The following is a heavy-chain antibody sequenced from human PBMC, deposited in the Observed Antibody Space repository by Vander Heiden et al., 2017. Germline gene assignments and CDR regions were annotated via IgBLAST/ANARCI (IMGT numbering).Heavy chain of an antibody. CDR2: IYRGGST. J-gene: IGHJ2*01. CDR1: GFTVSSNY. Sequence: EVQLVESGGSLIQPGGSLRLSCAASGFTVSSNYMTWCPRASGKGLEWVSVIYRGGSTYYADSVKGRFTISRDNSKNTLYLQMNSMRAEDTAVYYWARDAIHSAGGPELNFDLWGRGTLVTVSS. D-gene: IGHD2-8*02. V-gene: IGHV3-53*01. CDR3: ARDAIHSAGGPELNFDL.